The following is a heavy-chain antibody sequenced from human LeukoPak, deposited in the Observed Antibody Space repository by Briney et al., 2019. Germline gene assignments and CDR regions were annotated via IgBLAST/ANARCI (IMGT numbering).Heavy chain of an antibody. J-gene: IGHJ4*02. CDR3: ASPYYYASGSFDV. V-gene: IGHV3-30*02. Sequence: GGSLGLSCAASGFTFSSYGMHWVRQAPGKGLEWVAFIRYDGSNKYYADSVKGRFTISRDNSKNTLYLQMNSLRAEDTAVYYCASPYYYASGSFDVWGQGTLVTVSS. CDR2: IRYDGSNK. D-gene: IGHD3-10*01. CDR1: GFTFSSYG.